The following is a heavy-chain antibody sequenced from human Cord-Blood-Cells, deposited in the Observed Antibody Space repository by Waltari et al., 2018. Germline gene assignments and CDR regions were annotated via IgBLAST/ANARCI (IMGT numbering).Heavy chain of an antibody. CDR3: ARLLKRGNAFDI. CDR1: GYTFTGYS. J-gene: IGHJ3*02. V-gene: IGHV1-2*02. CDR2: INPNSGGT. D-gene: IGHD2-8*02. Sequence: QVQLVPSGAEVRKPGASVKVSCKASGYTFTGYSMHWVRQAPGQGLEWMGWINPNSGGTNYAQKFQGRVTMTRDTSISTAYMELSRLRSDDTAVYYCARLLKRGNAFDIWGQGTMVTVSS.